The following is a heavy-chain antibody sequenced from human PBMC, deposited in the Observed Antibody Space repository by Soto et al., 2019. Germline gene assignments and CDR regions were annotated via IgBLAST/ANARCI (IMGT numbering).Heavy chain of an antibody. D-gene: IGHD6-13*01. Sequence: QVQLVQCGAEVKKPGSSVKVSCKASGGTFSSYAISWVRQAPGQGLEWMGGIIPIFGTANYAQKFQGRVTITADESTSTAYMELSSLRSEDTAVYYCARSGRGYSSSKSYGMDVWGQGTTVTVSS. J-gene: IGHJ6*02. CDR1: GGTFSSYA. CDR2: IIPIFGTA. V-gene: IGHV1-69*01. CDR3: ARSGRGYSSSKSYGMDV.